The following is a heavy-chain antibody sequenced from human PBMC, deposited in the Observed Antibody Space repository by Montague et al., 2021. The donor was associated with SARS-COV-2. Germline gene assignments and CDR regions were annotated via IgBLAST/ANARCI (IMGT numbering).Heavy chain of an antibody. J-gene: IGHJ4*02. CDR1: GGSVATGEYF. Sequence: TLSLTCTVSGGSVATGEYFWNRIRQPAGKGLEWIGRVYTSGSTTHIPSLNSRLTISLDTSKNRISLNLSSVTATDTVVYYCARSSRSSYPGLFDSWGQGTLVTVSS. D-gene: IGHD1-26*01. V-gene: IGHV4-61*02. CDR2: VYTSGST. CDR3: ARSSRSSYPGLFDS.